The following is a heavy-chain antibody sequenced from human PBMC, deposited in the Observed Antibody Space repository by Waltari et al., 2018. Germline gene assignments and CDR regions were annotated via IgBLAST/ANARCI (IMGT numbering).Heavy chain of an antibody. D-gene: IGHD3-10*01. V-gene: IGHV4-34*01. CDR1: GGSFSGYY. CDR3: ARVPGGLLGFRELGYYMDV. J-gene: IGHJ6*03. CDR2: INHSGST. Sequence: QVQLQQWGAGLLKPSETLSLTCAVYGGSFSGYYWSWIRQPPGKGLEWIGEINHSGSTNYNPSLKSRVTISVDTSKNQFSLKLSSVTAADTAVYYCARVPGGLLGFRELGYYMDVWGKGTTVTVS.